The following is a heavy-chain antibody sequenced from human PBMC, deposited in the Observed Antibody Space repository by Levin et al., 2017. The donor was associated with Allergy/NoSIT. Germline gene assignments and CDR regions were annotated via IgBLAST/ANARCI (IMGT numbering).Heavy chain of an antibody. D-gene: IGHD3-3*01. CDR1: GYSISSSNW. J-gene: IGHJ4*02. CDR2: IYYSGST. V-gene: IGHV4-28*01. CDR3: ASLPSGGYTDGFDY. Sequence: PSETLSLTCAVSGYSISSSNWWGWIRQPPGKGLEWIGSIYYSGSTYYNPSLKSRVTMSVDTSKNQFSLKLSSVTAVDTAVYYCASLPSGGYTDGFDYWGQGTLVTVSS.